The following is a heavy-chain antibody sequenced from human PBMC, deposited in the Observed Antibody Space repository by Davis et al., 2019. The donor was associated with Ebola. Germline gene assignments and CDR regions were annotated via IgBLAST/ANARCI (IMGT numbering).Heavy chain of an antibody. CDR2: IRYDGSNK. CDR1: GFTFSSYA. Sequence: PGGSLRLSCAASGFTFSSYAMHWVRQAPGKGLEWVAFIRYDGSNKYYADSVKGRFTISRDNSKNTLYLQMNSLRAEDTAVYYCARDPNAGKNYYYGLDVWGKGTTVTVSS. D-gene: IGHD1-1*01. V-gene: IGHV3-30*02. J-gene: IGHJ6*04. CDR3: ARDPNAGKNYYYGLDV.